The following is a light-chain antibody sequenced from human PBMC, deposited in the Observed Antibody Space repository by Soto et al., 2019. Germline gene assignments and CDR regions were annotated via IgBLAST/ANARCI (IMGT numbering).Light chain of an antibody. CDR1: SSNIGNNY. Sequence: QSVLTQPPSVSAAPGQKVTISCSGSSSNIGNNYVSWYQQLPGTAPKLLIYDNNKRPSGIPDRFSGSKSGTSATLGITGLQTGDEADYYCGTWDSSLSALVFGTGTRSPS. J-gene: IGLJ1*01. V-gene: IGLV1-51*01. CDR3: GTWDSSLSALV. CDR2: DNN.